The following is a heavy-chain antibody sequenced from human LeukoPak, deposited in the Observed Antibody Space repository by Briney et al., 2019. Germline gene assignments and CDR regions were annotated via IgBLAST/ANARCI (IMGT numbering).Heavy chain of an antibody. J-gene: IGHJ5*02. V-gene: IGHV1-2*02. D-gene: IGHD4-11*01. CDR3: ARKRTVTHSFDP. Sequence: ASVKVSCKASGYTFTGYYMHRVRQAPGQGLEWMGWINPNSGGTNYAQKFQGRVTMTRDTSISTAYMELSRLRSDDTAVYYCARKRTVTHSFDPWGQGTLVTVSS. CDR2: INPNSGGT. CDR1: GYTFTGYY.